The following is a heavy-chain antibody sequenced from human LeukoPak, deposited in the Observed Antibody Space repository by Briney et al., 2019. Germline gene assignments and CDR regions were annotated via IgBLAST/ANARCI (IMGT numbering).Heavy chain of an antibody. CDR1: GCSISSGGYY. CDR3: ARLYFDSTYYFDY. J-gene: IGHJ4*02. Sequence: SETLSLTCTVSGCSISSGGYYWSWIRQRPGKGLEWIVYIYYSGSTYYNPSLKSRVTISVDTSKNQFSLNLSSVTAADTAVYYCARLYFDSTYYFDYWGQGTLVTVSS. CDR2: IYYSGST. V-gene: IGHV4-31*03. D-gene: IGHD3-9*01.